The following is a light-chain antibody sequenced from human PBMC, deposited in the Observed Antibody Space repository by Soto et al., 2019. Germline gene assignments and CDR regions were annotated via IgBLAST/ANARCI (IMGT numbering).Light chain of an antibody. CDR1: VLAKKF. CDR2: KDS. J-gene: IGLJ2*01. Sequence: SYELTQPSSVSVSPGQTATITCSGDVLAKKFARWFQRKPGQAPVMVIYKDSERPSGIPERFSGSTSETTVTLTISEAQVEDEAEYYCYSESDSNLIFGGGTKLTVL. V-gene: IGLV3-27*01. CDR3: YSESDSNLI.